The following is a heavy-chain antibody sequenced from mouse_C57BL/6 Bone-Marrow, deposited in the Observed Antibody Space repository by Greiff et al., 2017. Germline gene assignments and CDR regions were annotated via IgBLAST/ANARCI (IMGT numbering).Heavy chain of an antibody. CDR2: IDPENGDT. V-gene: IGHV14-4*01. Sequence: EVQLQQSGAELVRPGASVKLSCTASGFNIKDDYMHWVKQRPEQGLEWIGWIDPENGDTEYASKFQGKATITADTSSNTAYLQLSSLTSEDTAVDYCTTGCYWYFDVWGTGTTVTVSS. CDR1: GFNIKDDY. J-gene: IGHJ1*03. D-gene: IGHD6-1*01. CDR3: TTGCYWYFDV.